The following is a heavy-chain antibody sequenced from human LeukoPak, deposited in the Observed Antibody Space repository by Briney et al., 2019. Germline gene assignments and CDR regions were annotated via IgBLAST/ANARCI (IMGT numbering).Heavy chain of an antibody. CDR3: ARGSRSTYYYGSGSPQGYYYGMDV. CDR2: INHSGST. Sequence: PSETLSLTCAVYGGSFSGYYWSWIRQPPGKGLEWIGEINHSGSTNYNPSLKSRVTISVDTSKNQFTLKLSSVTAADTAVYYCARGSRSTYYYGSGSPQGYYYGMDVWGKGTTVTVSS. D-gene: IGHD3-10*01. CDR1: GGSFSGYY. J-gene: IGHJ6*04. V-gene: IGHV4-34*01.